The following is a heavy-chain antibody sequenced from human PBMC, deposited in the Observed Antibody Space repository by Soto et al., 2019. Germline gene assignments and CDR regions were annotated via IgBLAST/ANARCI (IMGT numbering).Heavy chain of an antibody. CDR1: GFTFSNFG. CDR2: ISSDGGDK. Sequence: QVQLVESGGGVVQPGRSPRLSCAASGFTFSNFGMHWVRQAPGKGLEWVAAISSDGGDKYYSHSVKDRFTVSRDNSRNTLCLQMNSLRVEDTAVYYCVKGSDVARQELDRGGQGILVTVSS. V-gene: IGHV3-30*18. CDR3: VKGSDVARQELDR. D-gene: IGHD2-15*01. J-gene: IGHJ5*02.